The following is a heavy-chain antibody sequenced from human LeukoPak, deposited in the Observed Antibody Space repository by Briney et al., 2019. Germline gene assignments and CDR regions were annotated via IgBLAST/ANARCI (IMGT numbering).Heavy chain of an antibody. D-gene: IGHD6-6*01. J-gene: IGHJ4*02. CDR2: MFHSGNT. Sequence: PSETLSLTCAFSGYSISFSYYWGWIRQPPGKGLEWIGTMFHSGNTYYNPSLKSRVTLSLDTSKNQLSLNLNSVAAADTAVYYCARIYGSSSGFDYWGQGTLVTVSS. CDR1: GYSISFSYY. V-gene: IGHV4-38-2*01. CDR3: ARIYGSSSGFDY.